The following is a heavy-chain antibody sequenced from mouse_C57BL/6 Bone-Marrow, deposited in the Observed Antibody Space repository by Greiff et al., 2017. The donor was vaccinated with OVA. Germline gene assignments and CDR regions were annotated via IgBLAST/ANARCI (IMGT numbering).Heavy chain of an antibody. Sequence: EVQLMESEGGLVQPGSSMKLSCTASGFTFSDYYMAWVRQVPEKGLEWVANINYDGSSTYYLDSLKSRFIISRDNAKNILYLQMSSLKSEDTATYYCARDRGPLYYLDYWGQGTTLTVSS. CDR2: INYDGSST. CDR3: ARDRGPLYYLDY. D-gene: IGHD3-3*01. V-gene: IGHV5-16*01. J-gene: IGHJ2*01. CDR1: GFTFSDYY.